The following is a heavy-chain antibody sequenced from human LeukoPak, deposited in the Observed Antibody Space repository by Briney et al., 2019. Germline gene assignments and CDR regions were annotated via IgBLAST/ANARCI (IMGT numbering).Heavy chain of an antibody. CDR2: IYHSGST. D-gene: IGHD3-10*01. J-gene: IGHJ4*02. CDR1: GGSTSSYY. CDR3: ARVPRGSGKYFDY. V-gene: IGHV4-38-2*02. Sequence: SETLSLTCTVSGGSTSSYYWSWIRQPPGKGLEWIGSIYHSGSTYYNPSLKSRVTISVDTSKNQFSLKLSSVTAADTAVYYCARVPRGSGKYFDYWGQGTLVTVSS.